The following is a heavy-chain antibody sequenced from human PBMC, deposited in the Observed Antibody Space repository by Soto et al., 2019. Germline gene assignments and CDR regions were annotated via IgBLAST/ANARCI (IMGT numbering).Heavy chain of an antibody. CDR3: TIDEGGSYDNWFNP. Sequence: EVQLVESGGGLVKPGESLRLSCTFTFSSYSLNWVRQAPGKGLEGVSSISSGSAYIKYADSVKGRFTISRYNANNVLYHHMRSLRVDGSAVDYWTIDEGGSYDNWFNPWGQGTLVTVSS. CDR2: ISSGSAYI. D-gene: IGHD1-26*01. CDR1: TFSSYS. V-gene: IGHV3-21*01. J-gene: IGHJ5*02.